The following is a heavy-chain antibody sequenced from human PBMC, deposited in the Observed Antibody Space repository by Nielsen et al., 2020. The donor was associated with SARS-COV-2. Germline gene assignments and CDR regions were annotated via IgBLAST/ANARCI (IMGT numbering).Heavy chain of an antibody. D-gene: IGHD1-26*01. CDR1: GFSFSKYW. CDR3: AKISGSQRHYFDF. V-gene: IGHV3-7*05. CDR2: IKLDASET. J-gene: IGHJ4*02. Sequence: GGSLRLSCEASGFSFSKYWMMWVRQAPGKGLEWVANIKLDASETYYVDSAKGRFAISRDNAKNTLSLQMNNLRAEDTAVFYCAKISGSQRHYFDFWGQGALVTVSS.